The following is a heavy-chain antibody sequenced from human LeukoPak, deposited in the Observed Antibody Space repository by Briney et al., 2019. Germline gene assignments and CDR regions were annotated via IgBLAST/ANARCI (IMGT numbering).Heavy chain of an antibody. V-gene: IGHV4-39*01. CDR3: WRAADH. CDR1: GGSIRGGGYY. Sequence: SETLSLTCSFSGGSIRGGGYYWGWVRQPPGKGLEWIASLYSNGSTFYNPSLKSRVTISEESSKSQFSLKLRTVTAADTAVYFCWRAADHWGQGILVTVSS. CDR2: LYSNGST. J-gene: IGHJ4*02.